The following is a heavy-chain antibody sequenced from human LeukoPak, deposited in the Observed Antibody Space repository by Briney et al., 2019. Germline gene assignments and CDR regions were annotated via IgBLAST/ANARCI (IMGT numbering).Heavy chain of an antibody. CDR1: GFTFSNSA. V-gene: IGHV3-23*01. J-gene: IGHJ4*02. CDR2: LSGSGITT. CDR3: AREQAYCGRDCYPGDY. Sequence: GGSLRLSCAASGFTFSNSAMSWVRQAPGKGLEWVSTLSGSGITTYYADSVKGRFTISRDNSKNTLYLQMNSLRAEDTAVYYCAREQAYCGRDCYPGDYWGQGTLVTVSS. D-gene: IGHD2-21*02.